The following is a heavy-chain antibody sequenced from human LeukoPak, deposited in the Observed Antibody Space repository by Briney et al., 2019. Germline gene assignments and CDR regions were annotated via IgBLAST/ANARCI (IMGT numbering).Heavy chain of an antibody. D-gene: IGHD6-19*01. Sequence: ASVKVPCKTSGYTFASSGINWVRQATGQGLEWMGWMNPNSGNTGYAQKFQGRVTMTRNTSISTAYMELSSLRSEDTAVYYCAREPYSSGWGSNRRRWFDPWGQGTLVTVSS. J-gene: IGHJ5*02. CDR2: MNPNSGNT. V-gene: IGHV1-8*02. CDR3: AREPYSSGWGSNRRRWFDP. CDR1: GYTFASSG.